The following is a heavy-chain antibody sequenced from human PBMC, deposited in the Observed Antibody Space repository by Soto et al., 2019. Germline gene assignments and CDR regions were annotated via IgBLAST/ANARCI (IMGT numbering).Heavy chain of an antibody. CDR3: TRVNYYDSSGYLSNY. D-gene: IGHD3-22*01. CDR1: GFTFGDYA. Sequence: GGSLRLSCTASGFTFGDYAMSWFRQAPGKGLEWVGFIRSKAYGGTTEYAASVKGRFTISRDDSKSIAYLQMNSLKTEDTAVYYCTRVNYYDSSGYLSNYWGQGTLVTVSS. CDR2: IRSKAYGGTT. V-gene: IGHV3-49*03. J-gene: IGHJ4*02.